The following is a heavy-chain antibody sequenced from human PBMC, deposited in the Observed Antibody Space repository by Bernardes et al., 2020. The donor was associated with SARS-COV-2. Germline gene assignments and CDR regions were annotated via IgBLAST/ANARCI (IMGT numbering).Heavy chain of an antibody. D-gene: IGHD3-10*01. Sequence: SATLSLTCTVSGGSISSSSYYWGWIRQPPGKGLEWIGSIYYSGSTCYNPSLKSRVTISVDTSKNQFSLKLSSVTAADTAVYYCARSLWKPYYYYGMDVWGQGTTVTVSS. CDR1: GGSISSSSYY. CDR2: IYYSGST. J-gene: IGHJ6*02. V-gene: IGHV4-39*07. CDR3: ARSLWKPYYYYGMDV.